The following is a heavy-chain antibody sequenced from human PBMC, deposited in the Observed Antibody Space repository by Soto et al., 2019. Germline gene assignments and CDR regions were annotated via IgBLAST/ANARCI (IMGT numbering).Heavy chain of an antibody. Sequence: GGSLRLSCAASGFTFSSYGMHWVRQAPGKGLEWVAVIWYDGSNKYYADSVKGRFTISRDNSKNTLYLQMNSLRAEDTAVYYCAKDNLRDYDYIWGSYPSRSYYFDYWGQGTLVTVSS. V-gene: IGHV3-30*02. CDR1: GFTFSSYG. CDR3: AKDNLRDYDYIWGSYPSRSYYFDY. J-gene: IGHJ4*02. CDR2: IWYDGSNK. D-gene: IGHD3-16*01.